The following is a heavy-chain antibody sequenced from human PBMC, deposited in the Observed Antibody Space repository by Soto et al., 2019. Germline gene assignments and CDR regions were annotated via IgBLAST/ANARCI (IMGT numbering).Heavy chain of an antibody. Sequence: ASETLSLTCTVSGGSISSYYWSWIRQPPGKGLEWIGYIYYSGSTNYNPSLKSRVTISVDTSKNQFSLKLSSATAADTAVYYCARAKAPLYSSSWYWFDPWGQGTLVTVSS. CDR1: GGSISSYY. D-gene: IGHD6-13*01. CDR3: ARAKAPLYSSSWYWFDP. J-gene: IGHJ5*02. V-gene: IGHV4-59*08. CDR2: IYYSGST.